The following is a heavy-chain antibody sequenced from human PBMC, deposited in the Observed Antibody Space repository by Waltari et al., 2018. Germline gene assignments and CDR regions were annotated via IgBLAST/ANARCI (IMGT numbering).Heavy chain of an antibody. CDR3: ASGQRDPSLYYYYYYMDV. J-gene: IGHJ6*03. V-gene: IGHV4-39*07. CDR1: GGSISSSSYY. Sequence: QLQLQESGPGLVKPSETLSLTCTVPGGSISSSSYYWGWTRQPPGKGLEWIGSIYYSGSTYYNPSLKSRVTISVDTSKNQFSLKLSSVTAADTAVYYCASGQRDPSLYYYYYYMDVWGKGTTVTISS. CDR2: IYYSGST.